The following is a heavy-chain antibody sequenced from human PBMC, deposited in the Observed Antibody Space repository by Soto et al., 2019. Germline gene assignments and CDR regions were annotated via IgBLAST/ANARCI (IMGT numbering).Heavy chain of an antibody. J-gene: IGHJ2*01. Sequence: PGGSLRLSCAASGFTFTSYSMNWVRQAPGQGLEWVSYITSKSTTIKYADSVKGRFTVSRDNAKNSLYLQLNSLRDEDTAVYYCARTPSKYGFGERRYWYFDLWGRGTLVTVSS. D-gene: IGHD3-10*01. V-gene: IGHV3-48*02. CDR3: ARTPSKYGFGERRYWYFDL. CDR1: GFTFTSYS. CDR2: ITSKSTTI.